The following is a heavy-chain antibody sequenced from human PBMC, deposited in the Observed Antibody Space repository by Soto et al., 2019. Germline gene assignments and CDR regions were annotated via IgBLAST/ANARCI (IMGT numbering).Heavy chain of an antibody. Sequence: ASVKVSCKASGYTFTSYGISWVRQAPGQGLEWMGWISAYNGNTNYAQKLQGRVTMTTDTSTSTAYMELRSLRSDDTAVYYCVSMLMVRGVMDVWGQGTTVTVSS. J-gene: IGHJ6*02. V-gene: IGHV1-18*01. CDR2: ISAYNGNT. D-gene: IGHD3-10*01. CDR3: VSMLMVRGVMDV. CDR1: GYTFTSYG.